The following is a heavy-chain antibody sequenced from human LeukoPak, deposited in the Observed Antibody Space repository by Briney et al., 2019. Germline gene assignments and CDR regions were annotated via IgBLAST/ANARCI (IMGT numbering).Heavy chain of an antibody. CDR2: INPNSGDT. CDR1: GYTFSGYY. J-gene: IGHJ5*02. D-gene: IGHD6-13*01. Sequence: ASVRVSCKASGYTFSGYYMHWVRQAPGQGLEWMGWINPNSGDTNNAQTFQGRVTMTSDTAISTAYMQLNSLTSDGPAVYYCARAVAAVVNWFDPWGQGTLVTVSS. V-gene: IGHV1-2*02. CDR3: ARAVAAVVNWFDP.